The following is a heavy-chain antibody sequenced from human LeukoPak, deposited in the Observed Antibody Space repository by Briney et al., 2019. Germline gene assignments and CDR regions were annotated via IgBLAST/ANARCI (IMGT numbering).Heavy chain of an antibody. D-gene: IGHD2-2*01. V-gene: IGHV5-51*01. Sequence: GESLKISCKGSGYSFSNYRIGWVRQMPWTGLEWMGIIYPGDSDSRYSPSFQGQVTISADKSISTAYLQWSSLKASDTAMYYCARHAYCSSTNCYGIDYWGQGTLVTVSS. CDR1: GYSFSNYR. CDR3: ARHAYCSSTNCYGIDY. CDR2: IYPGDSDS. J-gene: IGHJ4*02.